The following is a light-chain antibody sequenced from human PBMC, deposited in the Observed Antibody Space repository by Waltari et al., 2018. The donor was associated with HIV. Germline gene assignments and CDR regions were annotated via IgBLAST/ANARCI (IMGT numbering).Light chain of an antibody. Sequence: DIQMTQSPSSVSASVGDRVTITCRASLDVSDWIAWYQQKPGIAPKLLIYAASSLQSGVPSRFSGSGSGTDFTLTISSLQPEDFATYYCQQADSFPPTFGPGTKVDIK. CDR2: AAS. CDR3: QQADSFPPT. J-gene: IGKJ3*01. CDR1: LDVSDW. V-gene: IGKV1-12*01.